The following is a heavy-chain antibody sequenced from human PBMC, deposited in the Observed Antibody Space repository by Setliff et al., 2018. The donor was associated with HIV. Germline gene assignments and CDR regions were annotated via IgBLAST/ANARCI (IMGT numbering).Heavy chain of an antibody. D-gene: IGHD2-2*01. J-gene: IGHJ6*03. CDR3: ARGVVVVPAARDYYYLDV. Sequence: SETLSLTCAVYGGSFTGYYWTWIRQPPGKGLEWIGEINHSGTTNHNPSLKSRVIISVDMSKNQFSLKVNSVTAADTAVYYCARGVVVVPAARDYYYLDVWGKGTTVTVSS. CDR2: INHSGTT. V-gene: IGHV4-34*01. CDR1: GGSFTGYY.